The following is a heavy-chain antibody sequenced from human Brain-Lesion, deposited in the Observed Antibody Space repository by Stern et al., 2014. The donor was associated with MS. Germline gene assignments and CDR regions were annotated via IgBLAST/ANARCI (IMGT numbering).Heavy chain of an antibody. D-gene: IGHD2-2*01. V-gene: IGHV4-61*02. CDR2: IFNSGSP. J-gene: IGHJ6*02. Sequence: VQLEESGPGLVKPSQTLSLSCTVSGGSISSGGYYWSWIRQPAGKGLEWIGRIFNSGSPSYNPSLKSRVTITITTSQKQFSLGLNSMTAADTAVYYCARGRVVPGFQYYATDVWGQGTTVIVSS. CDR3: ARGRVVPGFQYYATDV. CDR1: GGSISSGGYY.